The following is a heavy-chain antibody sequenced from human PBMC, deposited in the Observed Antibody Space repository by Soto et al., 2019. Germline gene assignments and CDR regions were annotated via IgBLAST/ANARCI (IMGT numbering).Heavy chain of an antibody. J-gene: IGHJ4*01. CDR1: GFTFSNAW. CDR3: TTDSYITSIIVRFDY. Sequence: EVHLVESGGGLVKPGGSLRLSCAASGFTFSNAWINWVRQAPGKGLEWVGRVKSKNDGGTTDFAATVKGRFAISRDDSKNMVYMEVNSLQTEDTAIYYCTTDSYITSIIVRFDYWGHGTLVTVSS. V-gene: IGHV3-15*07. CDR2: VKSKNDGGTT. D-gene: IGHD3-22*01.